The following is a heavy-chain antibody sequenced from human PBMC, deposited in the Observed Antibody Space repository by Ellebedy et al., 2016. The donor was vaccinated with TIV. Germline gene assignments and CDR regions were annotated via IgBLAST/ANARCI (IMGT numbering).Heavy chain of an antibody. CDR1: GFTSTSYA. J-gene: IGHJ3*01. V-gene: IGHV3-23*01. Sequence: PGGSLRLSCTASGFTSTSYAMSWVRHAPGKGLEWVSGISYSGSSTFYADSVKGRFTISRDNSKNTLYLQMYSLRVEDTAIYFCARDPVGVGPAFDVWGQGTMVTVSS. D-gene: IGHD4-23*01. CDR3: ARDPVGVGPAFDV. CDR2: ISYSGSST.